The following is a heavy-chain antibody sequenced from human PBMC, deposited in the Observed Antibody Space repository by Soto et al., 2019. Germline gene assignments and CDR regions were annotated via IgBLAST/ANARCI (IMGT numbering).Heavy chain of an antibody. D-gene: IGHD4-17*01. V-gene: IGHV4-39*01. CDR3: GAQDYGSKGYYFET. CDR2: IYYRGNT. CDR1: SGSISSSSSY. J-gene: IGHJ4*02. Sequence: QLQLQESGPGLVKPSETLSLTCTVSSGSISSSSSYWGWIRQPPGKGLEWIGNIYYRGNTYYNPSLKSRVTISIDSSKTQFSLKLNSVTTADTAVYDCGAQDYGSKGYYFETWGQGTLVTVSS.